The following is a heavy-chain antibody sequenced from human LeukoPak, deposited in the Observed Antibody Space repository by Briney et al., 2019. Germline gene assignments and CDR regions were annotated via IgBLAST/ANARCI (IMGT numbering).Heavy chain of an antibody. Sequence: GGSLRLSCAASGFTFSSYGMHWVRQAPGKGLEWVAFIRYDGSNKYYADSVKGRFTISRDNSKNTLYLQMNSLRAEDTAVYYCAKVRAPRQYYFDYWGQGTLVTVSS. CDR1: GFTFSSYG. CDR2: IRYDGSNK. D-gene: IGHD1-26*01. V-gene: IGHV3-30*02. J-gene: IGHJ4*02. CDR3: AKVRAPRQYYFDY.